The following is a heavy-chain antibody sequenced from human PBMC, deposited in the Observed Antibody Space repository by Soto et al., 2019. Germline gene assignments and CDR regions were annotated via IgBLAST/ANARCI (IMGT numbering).Heavy chain of an antibody. CDR1: GYTFTSND. Sequence: QVQLVQSGAELKKPGASVKVSCKASGYTFTSNDISWVRQAPGQGLEWMGWVSVNNGNTKYAENFQGRVTMTTETSTRTAYMEVRSLRPDDSAVYYCARVARHDFWSGYWPDYYYYDMDVWGQGTTVIVSS. D-gene: IGHD3-3*01. CDR3: ARVARHDFWSGYWPDYYYYDMDV. CDR2: VSVNNGNT. V-gene: IGHV1-18*01. J-gene: IGHJ6*02.